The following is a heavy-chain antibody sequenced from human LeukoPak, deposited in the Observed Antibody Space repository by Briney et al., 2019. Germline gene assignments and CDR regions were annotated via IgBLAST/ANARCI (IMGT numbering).Heavy chain of an antibody. J-gene: IGHJ4*02. V-gene: IGHV3-30*19. CDR2: IWYDGSNK. CDR3: AREADEENFFDY. Sequence: QPGRSLRLSCAASGFTFSSYGMHWVRQAPGKGLEWVAVIWYDGSNKYYADSVKGRFTISRDNFKNTLYLQMNSLTTEDTTVYYCAREADEENFFDYWGQGTLVTVSS. CDR1: GFTFSSYG.